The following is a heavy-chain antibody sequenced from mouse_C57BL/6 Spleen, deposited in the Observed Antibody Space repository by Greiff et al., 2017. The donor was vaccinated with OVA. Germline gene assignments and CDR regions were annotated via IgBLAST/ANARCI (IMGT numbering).Heavy chain of an antibody. D-gene: IGHD1-2*01. Sequence: QVQLQQPGAELVKPGASVKMSCKASGYTFTSYWITWVKQRPGQGLEWIGDIYPGSGSTNYNEKFKSKATLTVDTSSSTAYMQRSSLKSEDAAGDYCEREPITTGGDYWGQGTTLTVSS. CDR2: IYPGSGST. V-gene: IGHV1-55*01. CDR3: EREPITTGGDY. J-gene: IGHJ2*01. CDR1: GYTFTSYW.